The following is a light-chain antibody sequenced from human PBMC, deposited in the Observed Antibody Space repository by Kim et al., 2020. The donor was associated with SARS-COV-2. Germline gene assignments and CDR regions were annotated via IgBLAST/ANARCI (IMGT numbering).Light chain of an antibody. Sequence: DIQMTQSPSAMSASVGDKVTITCRASQGISNYLAWFQQKPGKVPKRLIYGASSLESGVPSRFSGSGSGTEFTLTITSLQPEDFATYYCLQHDSYPFTFGQGTKLEIK. CDR3: LQHDSYPFT. V-gene: IGKV1-17*03. CDR1: QGISNY. CDR2: GAS. J-gene: IGKJ2*01.